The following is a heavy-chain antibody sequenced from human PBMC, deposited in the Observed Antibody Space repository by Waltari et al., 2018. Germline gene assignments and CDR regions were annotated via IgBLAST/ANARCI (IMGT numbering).Heavy chain of an antibody. Sequence: QLQLQESGPGLVKPSETLSLTCTVSGGSISSSSYYWGWIRQPPGKGLEWIGSIYYSGSTYYNPSLKSRVTISVDTSKNQFSLKLSSVTAADTAVYYCARDDGHEIPSYFDYWGQGTLVTVSS. D-gene: IGHD2-2*02. J-gene: IGHJ4*02. CDR2: IYYSGST. CDR3: ARDDGHEIPSYFDY. V-gene: IGHV4-39*07. CDR1: GGSISSSSYY.